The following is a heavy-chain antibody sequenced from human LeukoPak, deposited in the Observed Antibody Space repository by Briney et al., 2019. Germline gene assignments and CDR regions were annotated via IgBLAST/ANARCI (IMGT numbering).Heavy chain of an antibody. J-gene: IGHJ4*02. CDR2: INPNSGGT. CDR1: GYTFTGYY. Sequence: GASVKVSCKASGYTFTGYYMHWVRQAPGQGLEWMGWINPNSGGTNYAQKFQGRVTMTRDTSISTAYMELSRLRSDDTAVYYCARTTYCSSTSCRKGFDYCGQGTLVTVSS. D-gene: IGHD2-2*01. CDR3: ARTTYCSSTSCRKGFDY. V-gene: IGHV1-2*02.